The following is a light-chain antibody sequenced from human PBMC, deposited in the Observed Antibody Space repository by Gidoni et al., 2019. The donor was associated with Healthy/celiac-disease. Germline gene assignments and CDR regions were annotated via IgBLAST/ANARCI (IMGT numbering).Light chain of an antibody. CDR2: AAS. CDR3: QQSYSTPRT. Sequence: DIQMTQPPSSLSASVGDRVTITCRASQSISSYLNWYQQKPGKAPKLLIYAASSLQSGVPSRFSGSGSGTDFTLTISSLHPEDFATYYCQQSYSTPRTFGQGTKLEIK. CDR1: QSISSY. V-gene: IGKV1-39*01. J-gene: IGKJ2*01.